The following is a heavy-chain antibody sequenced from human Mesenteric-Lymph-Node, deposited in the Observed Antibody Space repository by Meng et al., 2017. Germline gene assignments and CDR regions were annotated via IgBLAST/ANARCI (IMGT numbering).Heavy chain of an antibody. Sequence: GSFWAGGKKPGGSTKGSCKGSVYIFLDYYIHWVRQAPGQGLEWMGWINPNSGGTNYAQKFQGRVTMTRNTSISTAYMELSSLRSEDTAVDYCASQDSSELDYWGQGTLVTVSS. J-gene: IGHJ4*02. D-gene: IGHD6-19*01. CDR3: ASQDSSELDY. V-gene: IGHV1-2*02. CDR1: VYIFLDYY. CDR2: INPNSGGT.